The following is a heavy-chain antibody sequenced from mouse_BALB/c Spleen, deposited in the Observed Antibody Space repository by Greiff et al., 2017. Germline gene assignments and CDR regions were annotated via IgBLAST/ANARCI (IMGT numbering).Heavy chain of an antibody. CDR2: IDPYNGGT. CDR3: ARGGYYEYYAMDY. Sequence: VQLQQSGPELGKPGASVKISCKASGYSFTGYNMYWVKQSHRKSLEWIGYIDPYNGGTSYNQKSKGKATLTVDKSSSTAYMHLNSLTSEDSAIYYCARGGYYEYYAMDYWGQGTSVTVSS. D-gene: IGHD2-3*01. CDR1: GYSFTGYN. J-gene: IGHJ4*01. V-gene: IGHV1S135*01.